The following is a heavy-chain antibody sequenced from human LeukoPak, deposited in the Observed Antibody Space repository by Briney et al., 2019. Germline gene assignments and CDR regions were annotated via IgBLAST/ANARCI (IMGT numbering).Heavy chain of an antibody. J-gene: IGHJ4*02. V-gene: IGHV3-23*01. CDR3: TKSRSGSSNWALQVFDN. D-gene: IGHD4-11*01. CDR1: GFTFSNEA. CDR2: ISPGGGTT. Sequence: GGSLRLSCAVSGFTFSNEAMGWVRQLPGGGLEWVSTISPGGGTTYYAESMKGRFTISRDNSKSTLYLEMNSLRAEDTAVYYCTKSRSGSSNWALQVFDNWGQGALVTVSS.